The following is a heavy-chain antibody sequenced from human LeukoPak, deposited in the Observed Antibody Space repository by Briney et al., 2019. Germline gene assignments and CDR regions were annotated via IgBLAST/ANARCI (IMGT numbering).Heavy chain of an antibody. J-gene: IGHJ5*01. CDR3: AKVYSSSSAFLDS. D-gene: IGHD6-6*01. V-gene: IGHV5-51*01. CDR1: GYSFTSYW. CDR2: IYPGDSDT. Sequence: AESRLISCKDSGYSFTSYWIAWVRQMPGKGLEWMGIIYPGDSDTRYSPSFQGQVTISADKSISTAYLQWTSLKASDTAMYYCAKVYSSSSAFLDSWGPGNLVNVPS.